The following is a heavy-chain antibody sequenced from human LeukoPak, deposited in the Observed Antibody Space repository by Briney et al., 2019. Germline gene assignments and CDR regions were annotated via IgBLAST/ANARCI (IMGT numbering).Heavy chain of an antibody. CDR2: SNSGDKT. CDR1: GFTVSSNY. J-gene: IGHJ3*02. D-gene: IGHD4-17*01. Sequence: SGGSLRLSCAASGFTVSSNYMNWVRQAPGKGLEWVSSISNSGDKTFYADSVKGRFTISRDNSKNTLYLQMNSQRAEDTAVYYCASRYIYGDFGRLDAFDIWGQGTMVTV. V-gene: IGHV3-53*01. CDR3: ASRYIYGDFGRLDAFDI.